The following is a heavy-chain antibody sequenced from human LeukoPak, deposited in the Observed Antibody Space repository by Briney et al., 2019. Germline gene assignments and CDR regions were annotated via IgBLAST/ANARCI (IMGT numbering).Heavy chain of an antibody. V-gene: IGHV4-59*01. CDR2: IYYSGST. Sequence: PSETLSLTCTVSGGSISSYYWSWIRQPPGKGLEWIGYIYYSGSTNYNPSLKSRVTISVDTSKNQFSLKLSSATAADTAVYYCARGYYYDSSGYTDWYFDLWGRGTLVTVSS. CDR3: ARGYYYDSSGYTDWYFDL. D-gene: IGHD3-22*01. J-gene: IGHJ2*01. CDR1: GGSISSYY.